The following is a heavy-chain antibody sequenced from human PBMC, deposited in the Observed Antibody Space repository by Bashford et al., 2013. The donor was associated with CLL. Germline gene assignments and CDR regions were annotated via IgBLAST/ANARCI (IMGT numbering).Heavy chain of an antibody. D-gene: IGHD1-26*01. Sequence: SETLSLTCTVSGGSISSYYWTWIRQPAGKGLEWIGRIYTSENTNYKPSLKSRVSMSVDTSKNQFSLKLSSVTAADTAVYYCAREREWEQQGGRAFDIWGQGTMVTVSS. CDR3: AREREWEQQGGRAFDI. J-gene: IGHJ3*02. CDR1: GGSISSYY. V-gene: IGHV4-4*07. CDR2: IYTSENT.